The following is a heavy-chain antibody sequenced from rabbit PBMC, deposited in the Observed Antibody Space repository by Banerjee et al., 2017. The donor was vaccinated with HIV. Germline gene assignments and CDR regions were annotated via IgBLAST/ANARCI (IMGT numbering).Heavy chain of an antibody. Sequence: QLKESGGGLVQPGGSLKLSCKASGFTLSSYYMNWVRQAPGKGLEWIGYIDPVFGITYYANWVNGRFTISSHNAQNTLYLQLTSLTAADTATYFCARDTSSSFSSYGMDLWGPGTLVTVS. CDR2: IDPVFGIT. D-gene: IGHD1-1*01. CDR3: ARDTSSSFSSYGMDL. J-gene: IGHJ6*01. V-gene: IGHV1S7*01. CDR1: GFTLSSYY.